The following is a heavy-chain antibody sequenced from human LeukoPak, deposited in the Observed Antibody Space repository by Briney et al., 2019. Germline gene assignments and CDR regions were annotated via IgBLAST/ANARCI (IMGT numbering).Heavy chain of an antibody. D-gene: IGHD1-26*01. Sequence: PGGSLRLSCAASGFTFSSYWMSWVRQAPGKGLEWVANIKQDGSEKYHVDSVKGRFTISRDNAKNSLYLQMNSLRAEDTAVYYCARDLVAGSYGYWGQGTLVTVSS. J-gene: IGHJ4*02. CDR3: ARDLVAGSYGY. CDR1: GFTFSSYW. CDR2: IKQDGSEK. V-gene: IGHV3-7*01.